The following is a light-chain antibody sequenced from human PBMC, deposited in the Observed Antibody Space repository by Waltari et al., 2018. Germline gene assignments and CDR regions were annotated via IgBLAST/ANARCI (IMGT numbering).Light chain of an antibody. V-gene: IGLV2-14*03. J-gene: IGLJ2*01. Sequence: QSALTQPASVSGSPGQSITISRPGTSSDIGRFNYVSWYQQHSGKAPKLLIYDVSNRPSGVSYRFSGSRSGNTASLTISGLQADDEADYFCSSWTGTSTLVLFGGGTRLTVL. CDR2: DVS. CDR1: SSDIGRFNY. CDR3: SSWTGTSTLVL.